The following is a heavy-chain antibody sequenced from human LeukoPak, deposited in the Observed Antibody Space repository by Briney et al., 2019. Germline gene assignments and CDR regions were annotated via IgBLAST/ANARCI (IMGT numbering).Heavy chain of an antibody. D-gene: IGHD1-26*01. CDR3: ARDGYSGSYEDWFDP. Sequence: SVKVSCKASGGTFSSYAISWVRQAPGQGLEWMGGIIPIFGTANYAQKFQGRVTITADESTSTAYMELSSLRSEDTAVYYCARDGYSGSYEDWFDPWGQGTLVTVYS. J-gene: IGHJ5*02. CDR2: IIPIFGTA. CDR1: GGTFSSYA. V-gene: IGHV1-69*13.